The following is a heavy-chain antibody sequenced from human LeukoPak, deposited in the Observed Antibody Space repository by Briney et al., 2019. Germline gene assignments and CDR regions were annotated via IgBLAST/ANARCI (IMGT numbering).Heavy chain of an antibody. Sequence: SGPTLVKPSQTLSLTCAISGDSVSSNSAAWNWIRQSPSRGLEWLGRTYYRSKWYNDYAVSVKSRITINPDTSKNQFSLQLNSVTPEDTAVYYCARDFAPYSSSWHCYYYGMDVWGKGTTVTVSS. V-gene: IGHV6-1*01. D-gene: IGHD6-13*01. J-gene: IGHJ6*04. CDR1: GDSVSSNSAA. CDR3: ARDFAPYSSSWHCYYYGMDV. CDR2: TYYRSKWYN.